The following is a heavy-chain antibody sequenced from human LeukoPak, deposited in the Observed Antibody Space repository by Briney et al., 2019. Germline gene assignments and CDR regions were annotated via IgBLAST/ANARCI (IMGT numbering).Heavy chain of an antibody. J-gene: IGHJ5*02. CDR2: IRYDGSNK. Sequence: GGSLRLSCAASGFIFSSNAMHWVRQAPGKGLEWVAFIRYDGSNKDYADSVKGRFTISRDNSKNTLYLQMNSLRPEDTAVYYCTKSRGSGSYSPPNYFDPWGQGTLVTVSS. CDR3: TKSRGSGSYSPPNYFDP. CDR1: GFIFSSNA. V-gene: IGHV3-30*02. D-gene: IGHD3-10*01.